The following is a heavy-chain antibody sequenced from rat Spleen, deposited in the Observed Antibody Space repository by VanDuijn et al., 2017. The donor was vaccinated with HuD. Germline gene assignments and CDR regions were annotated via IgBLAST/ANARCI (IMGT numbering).Heavy chain of an antibody. CDR1: GFTFSNFY. CDR2: ITAGGDDT. D-gene: IGHD1-4*01. V-gene: IGHV5-25*01. J-gene: IGHJ4*01. CDR3: ARQNYPGISGVMDA. Sequence: EVQLVESGEGLVQPGRSMNLSCAASGFTFSNFYMAWVRQAPTKGLEWVASITAGGDDTYYRDSVKGRFTISRDNAKNTLYLQLDSLKSEDTAIYYCARQNYPGISGVMDAWGQGASVTVSS.